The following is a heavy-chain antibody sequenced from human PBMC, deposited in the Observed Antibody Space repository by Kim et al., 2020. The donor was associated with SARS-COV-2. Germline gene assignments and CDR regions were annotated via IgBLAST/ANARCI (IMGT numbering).Heavy chain of an antibody. CDR3: ARAGYSSSWSARWWFDP. Sequence: SVKVSCKASGGTFSSYAISWVRQAPGQGLEWMGGIIPIFGTANYAQKFQGRVTITADESTSTAYMELSSLRSEDTAVYYCARAGYSSSWSARWWFDPWGQGTLVTVSS. D-gene: IGHD6-13*01. J-gene: IGHJ5*02. CDR1: GGTFSSYA. V-gene: IGHV1-69*13. CDR2: IIPIFGTA.